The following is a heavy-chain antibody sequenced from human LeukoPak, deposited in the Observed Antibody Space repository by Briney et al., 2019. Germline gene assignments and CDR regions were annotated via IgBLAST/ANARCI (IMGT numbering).Heavy chain of an antibody. D-gene: IGHD6-19*01. CDR3: AKRGAVAGTLSYYAMDV. Sequence: GGSLRLSCAASGFTFSNYGMHWVRQAPGKGLEWVAIVWYDGATQYYIDSVRGRFTISRDNSKNTLYLQMDSLRAEDTAVYYCAKRGAVAGTLSYYAMDVWGQGTTVTVS. V-gene: IGHV3-33*06. CDR2: VWYDGATQ. CDR1: GFTFSNYG. J-gene: IGHJ6*02.